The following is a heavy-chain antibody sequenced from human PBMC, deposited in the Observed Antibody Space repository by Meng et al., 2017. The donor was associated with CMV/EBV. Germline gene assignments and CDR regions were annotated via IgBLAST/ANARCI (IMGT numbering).Heavy chain of an antibody. D-gene: IGHD3-3*01. V-gene: IGHV1-69*05. CDR1: GGTFISYA. CDR3: ARGDFWSGTNMYYYGMDV. CDR2: IIPIFATA. Sequence: SAKVSCKASGGTFISYAISWVRQAPGQGLEWVGGIIPIFATANYAQKPQGRVTITTDESTSTAYMELSSLRSEDTAVYYCARGDFWSGTNMYYYGMDVWGQGTTVTVSS. J-gene: IGHJ6*02.